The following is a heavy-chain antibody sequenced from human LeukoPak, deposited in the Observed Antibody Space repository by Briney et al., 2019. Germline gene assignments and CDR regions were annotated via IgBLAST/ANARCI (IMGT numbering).Heavy chain of an antibody. V-gene: IGHV3-23*01. J-gene: IGHJ5*02. D-gene: IGHD4-17*01. CDR3: AKDGDYGDYYPLPWFDP. CDR2: ISGSGGST. CDR1: SLTFSGDA. Sequence: AAHSLTFSGDAVSRFRQAPGQEKKWVSAISGSGGSTYYADSVKGRFTISRDNSKNTLYLQMNSLRAEDTAVYYCAKDGDYGDYYPLPWFDPWGQGTLVTVSS.